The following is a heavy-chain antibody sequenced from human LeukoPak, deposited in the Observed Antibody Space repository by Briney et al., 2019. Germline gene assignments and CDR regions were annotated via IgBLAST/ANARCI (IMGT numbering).Heavy chain of an antibody. CDR3: ARSPTGGSPFFDY. Sequence: SXTLSLTCTVSGGSISTYYWSWIRQPPGKGLEWIGYIYYSGGTNYNPSLKSRLTISVDTSKNQFSLRLSSVTAADTAVYYCARSPTGGSPFFDYWGQGTLVTVSS. J-gene: IGHJ4*02. D-gene: IGHD2-15*01. CDR1: GGSISTYY. V-gene: IGHV4-59*01. CDR2: IYYSGGT.